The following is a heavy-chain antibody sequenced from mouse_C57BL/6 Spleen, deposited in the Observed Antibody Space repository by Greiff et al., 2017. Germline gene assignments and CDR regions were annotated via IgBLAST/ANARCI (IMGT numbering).Heavy chain of an antibody. V-gene: IGHV5-6*01. D-gene: IGHD1-1*01. CDR2: ISSGGSYT. CDR1: GFTFSSYG. J-gene: IGHJ4*01. CDR3: ARHADYGSSYYAMDY. Sequence: EVMLVESGGDLVKPGGSLKLSCAASGFTFSSYGMSWVRQTPDKRLEWVATISSGGSYTYYTDSVKGRYTLSRDNAKNTLYLQMSSLKSEDTAMYYCARHADYGSSYYAMDYWGQGTSVTVSS.